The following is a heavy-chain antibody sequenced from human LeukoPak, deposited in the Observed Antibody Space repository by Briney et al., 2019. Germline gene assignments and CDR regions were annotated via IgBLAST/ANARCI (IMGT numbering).Heavy chain of an antibody. CDR1: GGSISSSNW. J-gene: IGHJ5*02. CDR2: IYHSGST. CDR3: AGGDGGFCSGGSCYSMNWFDP. Sequence: MTSGTLSLTCAVPGGSISSSNWWSWVRQPPGKGLEWIGEIYHSGSTNYNPSLKSRVTISVDKSKNQFSLKLTSVTAADTAVYYCAGGDGGFCSGGSCYSMNWFDPWGQGTLVTVSS. D-gene: IGHD2-15*01. V-gene: IGHV4-4*02.